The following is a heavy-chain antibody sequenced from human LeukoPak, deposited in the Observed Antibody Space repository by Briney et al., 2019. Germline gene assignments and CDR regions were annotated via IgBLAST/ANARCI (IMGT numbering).Heavy chain of an antibody. CDR2: ISYDGSNK. CDR3: AKVDCSSTSCYKGTSFDY. J-gene: IGHJ4*02. D-gene: IGHD2-2*01. V-gene: IGHV3-30-3*01. Sequence: GGSLRLSCAASGFTFSSYAMHWVRQAPGKGLEWVAVISYDGSNKYYADSVKGRFTISRDNSKNTLYLQMNSLRAEDTAVYYCAKVDCSSTSCYKGTSFDYWGQGTLVTVSS. CDR1: GFTFSSYA.